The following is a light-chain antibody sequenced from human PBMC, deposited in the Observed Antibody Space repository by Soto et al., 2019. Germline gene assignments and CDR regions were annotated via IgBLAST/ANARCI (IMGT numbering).Light chain of an antibody. J-gene: IGLJ2*01. Sequence: QSALTQPASVSGSPGQSITISCTGTSSDIGDYNYVSWYQQHPGKAPKLMIYEVNNRPSGVSNRFSGSKSGNTASLTISGIQAEDEADYYCSSYKRGNMLVFGGGTKLTVL. CDR1: SSDIGDYNY. V-gene: IGLV2-14*01. CDR2: EVN. CDR3: SSYKRGNMLV.